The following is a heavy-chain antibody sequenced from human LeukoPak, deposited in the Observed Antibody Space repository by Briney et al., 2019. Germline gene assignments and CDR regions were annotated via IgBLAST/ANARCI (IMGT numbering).Heavy chain of an antibody. CDR3: AKDPGSYYNEYFHH. Sequence: GGSLRLSCAASGFTFSSSAMSWVRRAPGKGLEWVSAISGSGGSTYYADSAKGRFTISRDNSKNTLYLQMSSLRAEDTAVYYCAKDPGSYYNEYFHHWGQGTLVTVSS. CDR1: GFTFSSSA. J-gene: IGHJ1*01. D-gene: IGHD3-10*01. V-gene: IGHV3-23*01. CDR2: ISGSGGST.